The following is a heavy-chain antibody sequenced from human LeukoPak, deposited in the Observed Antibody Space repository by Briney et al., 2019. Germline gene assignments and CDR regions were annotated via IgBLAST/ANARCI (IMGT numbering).Heavy chain of an antibody. CDR3: ARRDSYDSSGYQD. V-gene: IGHV4-59*08. CDR2: VFHSGTT. CDR1: GASITSFY. Sequence: SETLSLTCTVSGASITSFYWSWIRHSPGKGLEWIGSVFHSGTTTYNPSLKSRVTISVDTSKNQFSLKLSSVTATDTAVYYCARRDSYDSSGYQDWGQGTLVTVSS. J-gene: IGHJ4*02. D-gene: IGHD3-22*01.